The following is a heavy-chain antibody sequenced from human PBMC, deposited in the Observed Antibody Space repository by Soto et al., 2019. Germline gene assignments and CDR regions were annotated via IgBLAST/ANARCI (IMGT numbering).Heavy chain of an antibody. Sequence: SETLSLTCTVSGGSISSISYYWGWIRQPPGKGLEWSGNIYYSGSTNYNPSLKSRVTISVDTSKNQFSLKLSSVTAADTAVYYCAREDRAQGGVPFDYWGQGTLVTVSS. CDR3: AREDRAQGGVPFDY. V-gene: IGHV4-39*07. D-gene: IGHD1-26*01. CDR1: GGSISSISYY. J-gene: IGHJ4*02. CDR2: IYYSGST.